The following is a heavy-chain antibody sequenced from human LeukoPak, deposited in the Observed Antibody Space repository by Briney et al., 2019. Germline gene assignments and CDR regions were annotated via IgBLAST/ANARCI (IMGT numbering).Heavy chain of an antibody. CDR2: IYTSGST. D-gene: IGHD2-2*02. V-gene: IGHV4-4*07. CDR3: ASLEERYCSSTSCYRAFDI. J-gene: IGHJ3*02. Sequence: KPSETLSLTCTVSGGSISSYYWSWIRQPAGKGLEWIGRIYTSGSTNYNPSLKSRVTMSVDTSKNQFSLKLSSVTAADTAVYYCASLEERYCSSTSCYRAFDIWGQGTMVTVS. CDR1: GGSISSYY.